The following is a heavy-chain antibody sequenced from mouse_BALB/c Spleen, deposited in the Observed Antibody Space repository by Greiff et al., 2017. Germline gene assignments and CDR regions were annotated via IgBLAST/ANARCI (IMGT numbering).Heavy chain of an antibody. Sequence: EVQLVESGPGLVKPSQSLSLTCTVTGYSITSDYAWNWIRQFPGNKLEWMGYISYSGSTSYNPSLKSRISITRDTSKNQFFLQLNSVTTEDTATYYCARSFAYYGNPFAYWGQGTLVTVSA. V-gene: IGHV3-2*02. J-gene: IGHJ3*01. CDR1: GYSITSDYA. CDR2: ISYSGST. D-gene: IGHD2-10*01. CDR3: ARSFAYYGNPFAY.